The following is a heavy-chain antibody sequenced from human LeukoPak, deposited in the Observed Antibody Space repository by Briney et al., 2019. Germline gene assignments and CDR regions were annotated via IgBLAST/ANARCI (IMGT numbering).Heavy chain of an antibody. CDR2: IYYSGST. CDR1: GGSISSYY. D-gene: IGHD2-2*01. J-gene: IGHJ1*01. Sequence: SETLSLTCTVSGGSISSYYWSWIRQPPGKGLEWIGYIYYSGSTNYNPSLKSRVTISVDTSKNQFSLKLSSVTAADTAVYYCARHGGTSSRVRQIYFQHWGQGTLVTVSS. V-gene: IGHV4-59*08. CDR3: ARHGGTSSRVRQIYFQH.